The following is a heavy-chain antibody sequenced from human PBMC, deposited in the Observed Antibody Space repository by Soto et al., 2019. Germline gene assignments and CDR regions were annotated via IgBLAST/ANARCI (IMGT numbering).Heavy chain of an antibody. V-gene: IGHV4-4*02. Sequence: SETLSLTCGVSGGSINNGYWWTWVRQPPGKGLEWIGEKHHSGSTNYNLSLKSRVSISLDKSKNQFSLILSSVTAADTAVYYCAYSSGWWRLYVWSQGTTVTVSS. J-gene: IGHJ6*02. CDR3: AYSSGWWRLYV. D-gene: IGHD6-19*01. CDR2: KHHSGST. CDR1: GGSINNGYW.